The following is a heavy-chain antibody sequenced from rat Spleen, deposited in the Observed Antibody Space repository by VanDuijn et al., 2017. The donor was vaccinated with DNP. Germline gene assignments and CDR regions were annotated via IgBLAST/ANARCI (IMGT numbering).Heavy chain of an antibody. CDR3: ARSYNNYEYFDY. J-gene: IGHJ2*01. D-gene: IGHD1-10*01. Sequence: EVQLVESGGGLVQPGRSMKLSCAASGFTFSYYYMAWVRQAPKKGLEWVATISYDGINSYYRDSVKGRFTISRDNAKSTLYLQMDSLRSEDTATYYCARSYNNYEYFDYWGQGVMVTVSS. CDR1: GFTFSYYY. V-gene: IGHV5-7*01. CDR2: ISYDGINS.